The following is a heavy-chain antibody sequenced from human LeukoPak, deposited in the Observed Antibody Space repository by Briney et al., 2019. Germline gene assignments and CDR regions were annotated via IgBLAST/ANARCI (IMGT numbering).Heavy chain of an antibody. CDR1: GFTLSNYW. CDR3: VRSSGFPDY. D-gene: IGHD3-22*01. CDR2: ITSDGSST. Sequence: HAGGSLRLSCAASGFTLSNYWMHWVRQAPGKGLVWVSRITSDGSSTNYADSVKGRFTISRDNAKNTLYLQTNSLRAEDTAVYYCVRSSGFPDYWGQGTLVTVSS. V-gene: IGHV3-74*01. J-gene: IGHJ4*02.